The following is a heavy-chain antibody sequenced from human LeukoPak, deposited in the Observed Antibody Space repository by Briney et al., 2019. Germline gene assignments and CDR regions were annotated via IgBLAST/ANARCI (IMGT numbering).Heavy chain of an antibody. CDR2: TSGSGDST. V-gene: IGHV3-23*01. J-gene: IGHJ4*02. CDR1: GFTFRSYA. Sequence: GGSLRLSCAASGFTFRSYAMSWIRQAPGKGLEWVSATSGSGDSTYYADSVKGRFTISRDNSGNTLYLQMNSLRVEDTAVYYCAKDRVYYDILTGSTDYWGQGTLVTVSS. CDR3: AKDRVYYDILTGSTDY. D-gene: IGHD3-9*01.